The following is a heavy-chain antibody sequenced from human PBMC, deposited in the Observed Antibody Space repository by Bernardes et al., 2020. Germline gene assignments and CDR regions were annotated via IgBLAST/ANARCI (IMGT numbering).Heavy chain of an antibody. Sequence: GGSLRLSCAASGFTFSSYAMSWVRQAPGKGLEWVSAISGSGGSTYYADSVKGRFTISRDNSKNTLYLQMNSLRAEDTAVYYCAKDASWWVAVAVYYFDYWGQGTLVTVSS. J-gene: IGHJ4*02. V-gene: IGHV3-23*01. CDR2: ISGSGGST. CDR1: GFTFSSYA. D-gene: IGHD6-19*01. CDR3: AKDASWWVAVAVYYFDY.